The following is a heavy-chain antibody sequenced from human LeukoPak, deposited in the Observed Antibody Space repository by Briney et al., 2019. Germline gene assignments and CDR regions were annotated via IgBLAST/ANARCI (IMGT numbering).Heavy chain of an antibody. CDR2: ISAYNGNT. J-gene: IGHJ6*03. CDR1: GYTFTSYG. V-gene: IGHV1-18*01. D-gene: IGHD3-22*01. CDR3: ARDLYYGSSGYYYSYYYMDV. Sequence: ASVKVSCKASGYTFTSYGISWVRQAPGQGLEWMGWISAYNGNTNYAQKLQGRVTMTTDTSTSTAYMELRSLRSDDTAVYYCARDLYYGSSGYYYSYYYMDVWGKGTTVTVSS.